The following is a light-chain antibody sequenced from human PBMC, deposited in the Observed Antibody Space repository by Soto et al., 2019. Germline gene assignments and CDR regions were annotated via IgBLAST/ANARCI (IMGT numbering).Light chain of an antibody. V-gene: IGKV3-15*01. CDR3: QQYNNWPPWT. J-gene: IGKJ1*01. CDR1: QSVSSN. Sequence: EIVMTQSPAILSVSPGERATLSCRASQSVSSNLAWYQQKPGQAPRLLIYGASTRATGIPARFSGSGSGTEVTLTISSLQSEDFAVYSCQQYNNWPPWTFGQGTKVEIK. CDR2: GAS.